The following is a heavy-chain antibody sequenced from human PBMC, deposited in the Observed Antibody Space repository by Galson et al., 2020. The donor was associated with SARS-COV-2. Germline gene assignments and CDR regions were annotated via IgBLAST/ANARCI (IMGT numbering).Heavy chain of an antibody. CDR3: AREDQPLDYGDSRY. Sequence: GGSLRLSCAASGFTFSSYGMHWVRQAPGKGLEWVAVIWYDGSNKYYADSVKGRFTISRDNSKNTLYLQMNSLRAEDTAVYYCAREDQPLDYGDSRYWGQGTLVTVPS. V-gene: IGHV3-33*01. CDR1: GFTFSSYG. CDR2: IWYDGSNK. D-gene: IGHD4-17*01. J-gene: IGHJ4*02.